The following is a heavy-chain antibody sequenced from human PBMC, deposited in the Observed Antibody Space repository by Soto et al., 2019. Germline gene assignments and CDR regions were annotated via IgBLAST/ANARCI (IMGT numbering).Heavy chain of an antibody. Sequence: QVQLQESGPGLVKPSGTLSLTCAVSSGSISSSNWWSWVRQPPGKGLEWIGEIYHSGSTNYNPSLKSRVTISVDKSKNQFSLKLSSVTAADTAVYYCARRVLNDFWSGQLFWGDAFDIWGQGTMVTVSS. J-gene: IGHJ3*02. CDR1: SGSISSSNW. V-gene: IGHV4-4*02. CDR2: IYHSGST. CDR3: ARRVLNDFWSGQLFWGDAFDI. D-gene: IGHD3-3*01.